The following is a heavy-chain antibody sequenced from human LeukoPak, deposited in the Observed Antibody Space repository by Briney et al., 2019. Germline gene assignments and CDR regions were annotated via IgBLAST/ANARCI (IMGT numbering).Heavy chain of an antibody. J-gene: IGHJ4*02. CDR1: GGFISTSSYH. Sequence: PSETLSLTCTVSGGFISTSSYHWSWIRQPPGKGLEWIGSIFYSGSTYYNPSLKSRVTISVDTSKNQFSLKLSSVTAADTAVYYCARDPGGGYSYGYALGYWGQGTLVTVSS. D-gene: IGHD5-18*01. CDR3: ARDPGGGYSYGYALGY. CDR2: IFYSGST. V-gene: IGHV4-39*07.